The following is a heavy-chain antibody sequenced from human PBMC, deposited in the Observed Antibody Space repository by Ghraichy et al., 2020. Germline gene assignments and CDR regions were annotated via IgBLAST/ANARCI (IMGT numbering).Heavy chain of an antibody. J-gene: IGHJ4*02. V-gene: IGHV3-74*01. CDR1: GFSFSNAW. CDR3: ARDIGYSLHY. Sequence: GGSLRLSCAASGFSFSNAWMPWVRQAPGKGLMWVSHINSDGSTTTYADSVKGRFTICRDNAKNTVYLQMNSLRAEDTAVYYCARDIGYSLHYWGQGTLVTVPS. D-gene: IGHD5-18*01. CDR2: INSDGSTT.